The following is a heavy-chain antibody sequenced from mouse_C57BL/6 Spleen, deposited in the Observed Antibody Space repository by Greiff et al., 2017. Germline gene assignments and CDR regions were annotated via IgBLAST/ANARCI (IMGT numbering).Heavy chain of an antibody. CDR3: ASIYYGNYEDY. Sequence: VQLQQSGPGLAKPSQTLSLTCSVTGYSITSDYWNWIRKFPGNKLEYIGYISYSGSTYYNPSLKSRISITRDTSKNQYYLQLNSVTTEDTATYYGASIYYGNYEDYWGQGTTLTVSS. D-gene: IGHD2-1*01. J-gene: IGHJ2*01. V-gene: IGHV3-8*01. CDR2: ISYSGST. CDR1: GYSITSDY.